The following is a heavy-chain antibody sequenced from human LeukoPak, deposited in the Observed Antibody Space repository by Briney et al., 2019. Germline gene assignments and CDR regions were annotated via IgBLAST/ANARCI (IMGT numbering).Heavy chain of an antibody. J-gene: IGHJ4*02. Sequence: PGGSLRLSCAASGFTFSDYSMNWVRQASGKGLEWISYIGIDSGNTNYADSVKGRFTISGDKAKNSLYLQMNSLRVEDTAAYYCARDYKYAFDNWGQGTLVTVSS. CDR1: GFTFSDYS. CDR3: ARDYKYAFDN. D-gene: IGHD5-24*01. V-gene: IGHV3-48*01. CDR2: IGIDSGNT.